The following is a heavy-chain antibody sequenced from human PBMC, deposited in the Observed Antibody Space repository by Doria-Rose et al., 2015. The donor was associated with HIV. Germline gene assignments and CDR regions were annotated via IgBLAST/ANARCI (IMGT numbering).Heavy chain of an antibody. J-gene: IGHJ3*02. Sequence: VQLQQWGAGLLKPSETLSLTCAVYGGSFSGYYWNWIRQSPGKGLEWIGEIIHTGSTNYNPSLKSRLTISVDTSKKQFSLTLTSVTAADTAVYYRASSDLTGDFGFDIWGQGTRGTVSS. CDR3: ASSDLTGDFGFDI. CDR1: GGSFSGYY. CDR2: IIHTGST. D-gene: IGHD7-27*01. V-gene: IGHV4-34*12.